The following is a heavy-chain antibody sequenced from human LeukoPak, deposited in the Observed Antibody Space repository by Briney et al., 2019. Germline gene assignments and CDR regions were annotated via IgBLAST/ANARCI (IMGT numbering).Heavy chain of an antibody. CDR3: ARYVPVRTGTTRASFDY. V-gene: IGHV4-4*07. CDR1: GDSISYFY. Sequence: PSETLSLTCSVSGDSISYFYWSWIRQAAGKGLEWIGRVSSSGSIDYNASLKSRVTMSVDTSKNQLSLKVISVTAADTAVYYCARYVPVRTGTTRASFDYWGLGTLVTVSS. D-gene: IGHD1-1*01. J-gene: IGHJ4*02. CDR2: VSSSGSI.